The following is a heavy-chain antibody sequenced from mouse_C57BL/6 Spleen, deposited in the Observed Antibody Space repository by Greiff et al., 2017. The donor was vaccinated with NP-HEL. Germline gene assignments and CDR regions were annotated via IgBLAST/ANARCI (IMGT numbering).Heavy chain of an antibody. CDR2: IDPSDSYT. D-gene: IGHD1-1*01. CDR1: GYTFTSYW. CDR3: ARPAITTVVATGGYWYFDG. J-gene: IGHJ1*03. V-gene: IGHV1-50*01. Sequence: QVQLQQPGAELVKPGASVKLSCKASGYTFTSYWMQWVKQRPGQGLEWIGEIDPSDSYTNYNQKFKGKATLTVDTSSSTAYMQLSSLTSEDSAVYYCARPAITTVVATGGYWYFDGWGTGTTVTVSS.